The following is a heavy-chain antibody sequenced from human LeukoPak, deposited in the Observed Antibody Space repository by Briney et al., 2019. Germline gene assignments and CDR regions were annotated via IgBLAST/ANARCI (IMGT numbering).Heavy chain of an antibody. Sequence: GGSPRLSCAASGFTFSDYWMHWVRQAPGKGLVWVSHINADEDRAAYADSVKGRFTISRDNARNTLYLQMNSLRAGDTAVYYCARDAVDTANAVWGQGTTVTVSS. CDR2: INADEDRA. D-gene: IGHD5-18*01. J-gene: IGHJ6*02. CDR1: GFTFSDYW. V-gene: IGHV3-74*01. CDR3: ARDAVDTANAV.